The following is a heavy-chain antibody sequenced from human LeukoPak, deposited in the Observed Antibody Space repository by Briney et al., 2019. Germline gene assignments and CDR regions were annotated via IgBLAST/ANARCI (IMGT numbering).Heavy chain of an antibody. J-gene: IGHJ4*02. CDR3: ARGVLRYFDWYPLGFDY. D-gene: IGHD3-9*01. Sequence: SETLSLTCTVSGGSISSYYWSWIRQPPGKGLEWIGYIYYSGSTNYNPSLKSRVTISVDTSKNQFSLKLSSVTAADTAVYYCARGVLRYFDWYPLGFDYWGQGTLVTVSS. CDR2: IYYSGST. CDR1: GGSISSYY. V-gene: IGHV4-59*12.